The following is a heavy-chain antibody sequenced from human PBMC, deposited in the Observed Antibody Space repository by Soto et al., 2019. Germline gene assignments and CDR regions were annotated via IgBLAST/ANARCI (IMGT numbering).Heavy chain of an antibody. CDR2: LIPIFGTA. D-gene: IGHD2-15*01. CDR1: GGTFSRYA. CDR3: ARGGPYCSGGSCYPLGTGCDP. Sequence: QGQLVQSGAEVKKPGSSVKGSCKASGGTFSRYAISWVRQAPGQGLEWMGGLIPIFGTANYAQKFQGRVTITADEYTSTAYMELGSLRSEDTAVYYCARGGPYCSGGSCYPLGTGCDPWGQGNLGTVSS. V-gene: IGHV1-69*01. J-gene: IGHJ5*02.